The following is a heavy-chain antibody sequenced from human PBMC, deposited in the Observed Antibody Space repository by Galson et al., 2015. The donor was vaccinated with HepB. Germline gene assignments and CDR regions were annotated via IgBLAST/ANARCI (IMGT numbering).Heavy chain of an antibody. J-gene: IGHJ4*02. CDR3: VNGGYGGNQVIPFDY. V-gene: IGHV3-30-3*01. D-gene: IGHD4-23*01. CDR2: ISYDGNNK. Sequence: SLRLSCAASGFTFSSYAMHWVRQAPGKGLEWVAVISYDGNNKYYADSVKGRFTISRDNSKNTLYLQMNSLRAEDTAVYYCVNGGYGGNQVIPFDYWGQGTLVTVSS. CDR1: GFTFSSYA.